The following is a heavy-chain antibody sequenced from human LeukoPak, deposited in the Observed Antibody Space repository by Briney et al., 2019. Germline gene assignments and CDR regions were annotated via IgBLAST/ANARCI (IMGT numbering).Heavy chain of an antibody. J-gene: IGHJ6*02. Sequence: SVKVSCKASGGTFSSYAISWVRQAPGQGLEWMGRIIPILGIANYAQKFQGRVTITADKSTSTAYMELSSLRSEDTAVYYCARVGSVGYYYYYGMDVWGQGTTVTVSS. CDR2: IIPILGIA. CDR1: GGTFSSYA. V-gene: IGHV1-69*04. D-gene: IGHD2-15*01. CDR3: ARVGSVGYYYYYGMDV.